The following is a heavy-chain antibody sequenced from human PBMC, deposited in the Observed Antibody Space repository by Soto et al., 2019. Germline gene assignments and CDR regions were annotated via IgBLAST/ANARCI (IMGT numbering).Heavy chain of an antibody. Sequence: QVQLVQSGAEVRQPASSVKVSCKTSGATFSSYAITWVRQAPGQGLEWMGGIVPTVDTSTYAQKFQARVTITADKFTNTVYMELSSLRSDDTAVYYCVKVVATPGYPDNWGQGKLVTVSA. V-gene: IGHV1-69*14. D-gene: IGHD5-12*01. CDR3: VKVVATPGYPDN. CDR1: GATFSSYA. J-gene: IGHJ4*02. CDR2: IVPTVDTS.